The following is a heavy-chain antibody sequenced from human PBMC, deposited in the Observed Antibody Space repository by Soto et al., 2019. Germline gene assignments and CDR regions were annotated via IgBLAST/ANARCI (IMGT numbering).Heavy chain of an antibody. J-gene: IGHJ4*02. Sequence: LRLSCAASGFSLSPYWMHWVRQVPGRGLEWVARLSSDGFGAAYADSVKGRFFISRDIARNTLSLQMNSLRADDTAVYYCARDLGGPDYWGRGTSVTVSS. CDR2: LSSDGFGA. D-gene: IGHD3-16*01. V-gene: IGHV3-74*03. CDR1: GFSLSPYW. CDR3: ARDLGGPDY.